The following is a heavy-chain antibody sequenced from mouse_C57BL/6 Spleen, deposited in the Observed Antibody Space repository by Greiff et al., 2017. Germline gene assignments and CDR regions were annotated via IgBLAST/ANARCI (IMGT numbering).Heavy chain of an antibody. V-gene: IGHV5-17*01. Sequence: DVTLVESGGGLVKPGGSLKLSCAASGFTFSDYGMHWVRQAPEKGLEWVAYISSGSSTIYYADTVKGRFTISRDNAKNTLFLQMTSLRSEDTAMYYCARGNHWYFDVWGTGTTVTVSS. D-gene: IGHD6-1*01. CDR3: ARGNHWYFDV. J-gene: IGHJ1*03. CDR1: GFTFSDYG. CDR2: ISSGSSTI.